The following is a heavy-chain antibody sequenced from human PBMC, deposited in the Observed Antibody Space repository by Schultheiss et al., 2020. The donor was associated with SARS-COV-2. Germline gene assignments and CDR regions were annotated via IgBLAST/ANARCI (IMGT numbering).Heavy chain of an antibody. D-gene: IGHD4-23*01. J-gene: IGHJ4*02. CDR3: AKDRGYDYGGNSFFAY. V-gene: IGHV3-13*01. CDR1: GFSFSSYD. Sequence: GESLKISCAASGFSFSSYDMHWVRQATGKGLEWVSAIGTAGDTYYPGSVKGRFTISRENAKNSLYLQMNSLRAGDTAVYYCAKDRGYDYGGNSFFAYWGQGTLVTVSS. CDR2: IGTAGDT.